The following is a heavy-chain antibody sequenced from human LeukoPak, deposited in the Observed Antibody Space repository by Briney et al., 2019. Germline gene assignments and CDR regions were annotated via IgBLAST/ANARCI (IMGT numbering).Heavy chain of an antibody. CDR2: ISGSGGST. Sequence: TGGSLRLSCAASGFTFSSYAMSWVRQAPGKGLEWVSAISGSGGSTYYADSVKGRFTISRDNSKNTLYLQMNSLRAEDTAVYYCARCGGHCSGGSCLYYFDYWGQGTLVTVSS. J-gene: IGHJ4*02. V-gene: IGHV3-23*01. CDR3: ARCGGHCSGGSCLYYFDY. CDR1: GFTFSSYA. D-gene: IGHD2-15*01.